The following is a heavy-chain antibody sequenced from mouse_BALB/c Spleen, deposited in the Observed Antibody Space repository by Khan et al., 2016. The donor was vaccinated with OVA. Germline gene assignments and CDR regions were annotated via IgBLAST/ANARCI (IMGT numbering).Heavy chain of an antibody. CDR3: ARKNYYGYALDY. V-gene: IGHV3-2*02. Sequence: VQLKESGPGLVKPSQSLSLTCTVTGYSITTNYAWDWIRQFPGNKLEWMGYISYSGSTNYNPTLKSRITITRDTSKNQFFLQLNSVTTEDTATYYCARKNYYGYALDYWGQGTSVTVSS. D-gene: IGHD1-1*01. J-gene: IGHJ4*01. CDR1: GYSITTNYA. CDR2: ISYSGST.